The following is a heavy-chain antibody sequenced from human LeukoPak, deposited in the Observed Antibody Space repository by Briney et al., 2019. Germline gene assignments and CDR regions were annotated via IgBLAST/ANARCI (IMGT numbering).Heavy chain of an antibody. CDR3: GGGSGWFRLGAFDI. CDR1: GFTVSSNY. D-gene: IGHD6-19*01. CDR2: IYSGGST. V-gene: IGHV3-53*01. Sequence: PGGSLRLSCAASGFTVSSNYMSWVRQAPGKGLEWVSVIYSGGSTYYADSVKGRFTISRDNSKNTLYLQMNSLRAEDTAVYYCGGGSGWFRLGAFDIWGQGTMVTVSS. J-gene: IGHJ3*02.